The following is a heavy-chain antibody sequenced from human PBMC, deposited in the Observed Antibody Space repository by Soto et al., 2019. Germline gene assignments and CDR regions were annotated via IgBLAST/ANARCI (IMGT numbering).Heavy chain of an antibody. CDR3: ASLYGDCADGLDY. Sequence: SETLSLTCTVSGGSISSSSYYWGWIRQPPGKGLEWIGCIYYSGSTYYNPSLKSRVTISVDTSKNQFSLKLSSVTAADTAVYYCASLYGDCADGLDYWGQGTLVTVSS. D-gene: IGHD4-17*01. CDR2: IYYSGST. CDR1: GGSISSSSYY. J-gene: IGHJ4*02. V-gene: IGHV4-39*01.